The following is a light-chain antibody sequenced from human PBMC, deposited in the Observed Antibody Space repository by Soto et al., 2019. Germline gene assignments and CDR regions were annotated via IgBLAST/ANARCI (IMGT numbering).Light chain of an antibody. CDR2: AAS. CDR1: QGIISY. J-gene: IGKJ1*01. CDR3: QQFNSYPRT. Sequence: DIQLTQSPSFLSASVGDRVTITCRASQGIISYLAWYQQKPGKAPKLLIYAASTLQSGVPSRVSGSGSGTEFTLTISSLQPEDFATYYCQQFNSYPRTFGQGTKVEIK. V-gene: IGKV1-9*01.